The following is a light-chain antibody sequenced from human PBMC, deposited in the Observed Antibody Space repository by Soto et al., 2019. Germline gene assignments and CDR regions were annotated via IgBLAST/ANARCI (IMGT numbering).Light chain of an antibody. Sequence: IVMTQSPGPLSVSPGERATLFCRASQSVRSSLAWYQQKPGQAPRLIIYDASNRATGIPARFSASGSGTDFTLTISDVQPEDVALYYCHQRQSWPRTFGQGTKVDIK. CDR1: QSVRSS. J-gene: IGKJ1*01. V-gene: IGKV3D-15*01. CDR2: DAS. CDR3: HQRQSWPRT.